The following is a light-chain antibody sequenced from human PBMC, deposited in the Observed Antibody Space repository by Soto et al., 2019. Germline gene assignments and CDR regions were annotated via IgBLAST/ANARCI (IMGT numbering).Light chain of an antibody. CDR3: SSYTSSNTYV. CDR2: DVS. Sequence: QSALTQPASVSGSPGQSITVSCTGTSSDVGGYNYVSWYQQHPGKVPQLMIYDVSNRPSGVSNRFSGSKSGNTASLTISGLQPDDEADYYCSSYTSSNTYVFGTGTKVTVL. J-gene: IGLJ1*01. CDR1: SSDVGGYNY. V-gene: IGLV2-14*01.